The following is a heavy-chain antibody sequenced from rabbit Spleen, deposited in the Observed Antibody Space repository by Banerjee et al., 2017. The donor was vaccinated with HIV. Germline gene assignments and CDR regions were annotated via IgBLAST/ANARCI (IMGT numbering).Heavy chain of an antibody. V-gene: IGHV1S45*01. CDR2: IDTGSGSA. CDR3: ARGSAGFGYATLDYFNL. Sequence: QEQLVESGGGLVQPEGSLTLTCTASGFSFSSDYWIWWVRQAPGKGLEWIACIDTGSGSAYSANWVISRFTISKTSSTTVTLQLTSLTVADTATYFCARGSAGFGYATLDYFNLWGPGTLVTVS. CDR1: GFSFSSDYW. J-gene: IGHJ4*01. D-gene: IGHD6-1*01.